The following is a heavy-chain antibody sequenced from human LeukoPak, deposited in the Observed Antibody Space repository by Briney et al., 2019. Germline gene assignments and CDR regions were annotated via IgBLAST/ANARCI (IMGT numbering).Heavy chain of an antibody. CDR2: IYTSGST. CDR3: VQGQGGWSEGAFDI. J-gene: IGHJ3*02. V-gene: IGHV4-61*02. CDR1: GGSISSGSYY. D-gene: IGHD6-19*01. Sequence: NPSETLSLTCTVSGGSISSGSYYWSWIRQPAGKGLEWIGRIYTSGSTNYNPSLKSRVTISVDTSKNQFSLKLSSVTAADTAVYYCVQGQGGWSEGAFDIWGQGTMVTVSS.